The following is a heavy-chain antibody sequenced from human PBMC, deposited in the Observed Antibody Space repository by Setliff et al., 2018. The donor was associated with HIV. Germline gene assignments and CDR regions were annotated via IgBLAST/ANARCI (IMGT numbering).Heavy chain of an antibody. CDR2: IYTSGTT. Sequence: PSETLSLTCNVSGASTNAYFLSWVRHPAGKGLEWIGHIYTSGTTNHNPSLKSRVTMSLDTSKEQFSLRLRSVTAADTAIYYCAREPSPSQWQPLYFDVWGRGILVTVS. V-gene: IGHV4-4*07. CDR1: GASTNAYF. D-gene: IGHD6-19*01. J-gene: IGHJ4*02. CDR3: AREPSPSQWQPLYFDV.